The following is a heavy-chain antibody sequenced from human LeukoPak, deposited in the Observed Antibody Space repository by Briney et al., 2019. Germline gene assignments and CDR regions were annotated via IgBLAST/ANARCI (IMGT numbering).Heavy chain of an antibody. Sequence: SETLSLTCAVYGGSFSGYYWSWIRQPPGKGLEWIGEINHSGNTNYNPSLKSRVTISVDTSKNQFSLKLSSVTAADTAVYYCAVNWGSSTNWFDPWGQGTLVTVSS. CDR3: AVNWGSSTNWFDP. J-gene: IGHJ5*02. CDR1: GGSFSGYY. CDR2: INHSGNT. V-gene: IGHV4-34*01. D-gene: IGHD7-27*01.